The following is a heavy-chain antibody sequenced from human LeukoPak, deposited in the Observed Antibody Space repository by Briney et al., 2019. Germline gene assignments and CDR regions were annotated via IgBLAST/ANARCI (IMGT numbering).Heavy chain of an antibody. D-gene: IGHD1-26*01. CDR2: ISGSGGST. CDR3: AKAQKAWELLHDFDY. CDR1: GFTFSSYA. J-gene: IGHJ4*02. Sequence: GGSLRLSCAASGFTFSSYAMSWVRQAPGKGLEWVSAISGSGGSTYYADSVKGRFAISRDNSKNTLYLQMNSLRAEDTAVYYCAKAQKAWELLHDFDYWGQGTLVTVSS. V-gene: IGHV3-23*01.